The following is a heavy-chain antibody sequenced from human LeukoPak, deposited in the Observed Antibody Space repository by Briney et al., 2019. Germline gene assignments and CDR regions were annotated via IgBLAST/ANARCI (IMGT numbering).Heavy chain of an antibody. CDR1: GGSFSGYY. CDR2: INHSGST. D-gene: IGHD6-19*01. V-gene: IGHV4-34*01. Sequence: SETLSLTCAVYGGSFSGYYWSWIRQPPGKGLEWTGEINHSGSTNYNPSLKSRVTISVDTSKNQFSLKLSSVTAADTAVYYCARGRVSSSPDYWGQGTLATVSS. J-gene: IGHJ4*02. CDR3: ARGRVSSSPDY.